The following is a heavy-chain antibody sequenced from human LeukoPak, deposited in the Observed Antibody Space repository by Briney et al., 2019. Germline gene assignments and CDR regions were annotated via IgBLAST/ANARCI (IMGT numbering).Heavy chain of an antibody. V-gene: IGHV3-23*01. J-gene: IGHJ4*02. CDR3: AKDAWAGIHLWFFCDY. CDR1: GFTFSSYA. Sequence: PGGSLRLSCAASGFTFSSYAMSWVRQAPGKGLERVSAISGSGGSTYYADSVKGRFTISRDNSKNTLYLQMNSLRAEDTAVYSYAKDAWAGIHLWFFCDYWGQGTLVTVSS. CDR2: ISGSGGST. D-gene: IGHD5-18*01.